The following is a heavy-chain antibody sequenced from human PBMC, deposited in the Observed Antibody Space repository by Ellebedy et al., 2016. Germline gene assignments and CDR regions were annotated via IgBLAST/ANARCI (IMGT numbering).Heavy chain of an antibody. V-gene: IGHV3-7*03. CDR2: IKQDGTEK. CDR1: GFNFSRYW. CDR3: ARGGYYGPFEH. D-gene: IGHD1-26*01. Sequence: GGSLRLSCAASGFNFSRYWMTWVRQAPGKGLEWVANIKQDGTEKNYLASVKGRCTISRDNAKNSLYLQRNSLRAEDTAVYYCARGGYYGPFEHWGQGTLVSVSS. J-gene: IGHJ4*02.